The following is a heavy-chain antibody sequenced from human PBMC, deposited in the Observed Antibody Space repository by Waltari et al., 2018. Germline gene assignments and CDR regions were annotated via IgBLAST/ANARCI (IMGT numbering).Heavy chain of an antibody. J-gene: IGHJ4*02. CDR1: GFTFSSYW. Sequence: EVQLVESGGGLVQPGGSLRLSCAASGFTFSSYWMHWVRQAPGKGLVGVSRINSDGSSTSYADSVKGRFTISRDNAKNTLYLQMNSLRAEDTAVYYCARYYYDSSGYYYPFDYWGQGTLVTVSS. V-gene: IGHV3-74*01. D-gene: IGHD3-22*01. CDR2: INSDGSST. CDR3: ARYYYDSSGYYYPFDY.